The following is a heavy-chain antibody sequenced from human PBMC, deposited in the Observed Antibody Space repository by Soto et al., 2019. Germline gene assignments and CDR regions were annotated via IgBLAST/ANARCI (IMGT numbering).Heavy chain of an antibody. CDR2: MNPNSGNT. D-gene: IGHD3-10*01. J-gene: IGHJ6*02. V-gene: IGHV1-8*01. CDR3: ARGPVLLWFGELLPTNYYYYGMDV. CDR1: GYTFTSYD. Sequence: ASVKVSCKASGYTFTSYDINWVRQATGQGPEWMGWMNPNSGNTGYAQKFQGRVTMTRNTSISTAYMELSSLRSEDTAVYYCARGPVLLWFGELLPTNYYYYGMDVWGQGTTVTVSS.